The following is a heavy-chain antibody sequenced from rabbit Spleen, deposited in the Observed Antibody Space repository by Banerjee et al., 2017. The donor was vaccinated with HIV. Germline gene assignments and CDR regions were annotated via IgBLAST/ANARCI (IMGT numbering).Heavy chain of an antibody. J-gene: IGHJ6*01. D-gene: IGHD1-1*01. Sequence: QEQLEESGGGLVQPEGSLALTCKASGFSFSSSDYIYWVRQAPGKGLEWISCIAGSSSGFTYSATWAKGRFTISKTSSTTVTLQMTSLTVADTATYFCARDTSSSFSSYGMDLWGQGTLVTVS. CDR2: IAGSSSGFT. CDR3: ARDTSSSFSSYGMDL. CDR1: GFSFSSSDY. V-gene: IGHV1S45*01.